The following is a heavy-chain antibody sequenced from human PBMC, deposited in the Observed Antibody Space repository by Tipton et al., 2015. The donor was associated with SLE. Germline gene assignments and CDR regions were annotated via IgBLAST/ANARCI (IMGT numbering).Heavy chain of an antibody. V-gene: IGHV4-59*08. D-gene: IGHD4-17*01. CDR2: IFYSGST. J-gene: IGHJ4*02. CDR3: ARSYGNLYYFDY. Sequence: TLSLTCTVSGGSISSYFWSWIRQPPGKGLEWIGYIFYSGSTNYNPSLKSRVTISVDTSKNHFSLKLSSVTAADTAIYYCARSYGNLYYFDYWGQGTLVTVSS. CDR1: GGSISSYF.